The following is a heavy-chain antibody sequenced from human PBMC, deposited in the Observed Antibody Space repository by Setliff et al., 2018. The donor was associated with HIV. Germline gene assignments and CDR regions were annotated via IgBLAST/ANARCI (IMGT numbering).Heavy chain of an antibody. CDR1: GYSIASDYY. D-gene: IGHD3-16*01. J-gene: IGHJ3*02. Sequence: SETLSLTCDVLGYSIASDYYWSWIRQSPEKGLEWIASIWHSGTTYSNPSLGNRVTSSVDTSKNQFSLKVTSVNAADTAVYYCVRLFQWRSFGFDIWGQGTMVTVSS. CDR2: IWHSGTT. CDR3: VRLFQWRSFGFDI. V-gene: IGHV4-38-2*01.